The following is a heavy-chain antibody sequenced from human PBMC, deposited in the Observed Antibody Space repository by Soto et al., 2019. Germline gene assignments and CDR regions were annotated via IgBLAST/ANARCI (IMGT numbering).Heavy chain of an antibody. CDR2: IYSGGST. V-gene: IGHV3-66*02. CDR1: GFTVSSNY. D-gene: IGHD3-22*01. CDR3: ARDLGNSSGHYTFDY. J-gene: IGHJ4*02. Sequence: GGSLRLSCAASGFTVSSNYMSWVRQAPGKGLEWVSVIYSGGSTYYADSVKGRFTISRDNSKNTLYLQMNSLRAEDTAVYYCARDLGNSSGHYTFDYWGQGTLVTVSS.